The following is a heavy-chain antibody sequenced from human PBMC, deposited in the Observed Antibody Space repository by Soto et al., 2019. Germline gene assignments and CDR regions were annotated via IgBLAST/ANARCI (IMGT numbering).Heavy chain of an antibody. V-gene: IGHV3-21*01. D-gene: IGHD6-13*01. CDR1: GFTFSTFS. Sequence: PGGSLRLSCAASGFTFSTFSMNWVRQAPGKGLEWVSYITSDSSNVHYADSVKGRFTISRDNAKNSLSLQMNSLRAEDTAVYYCARHPERIAQIGWFDPWGQGTLVTVS. CDR3: ARHPERIAQIGWFDP. CDR2: ITSDSSNV. J-gene: IGHJ5*02.